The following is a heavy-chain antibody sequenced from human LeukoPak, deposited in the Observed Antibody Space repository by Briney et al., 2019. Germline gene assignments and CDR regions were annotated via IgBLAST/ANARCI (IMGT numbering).Heavy chain of an antibody. D-gene: IGHD1-1*01. CDR1: GYSINNYW. V-gene: IGHV5-51*01. J-gene: IGHJ4*02. Sequence: GESLKISCKGSGYSINNYWIGWVRQMPGKGLEWMGIIYPADSDIRYSPSFQGQVTISADKSISTAYLQWSSLKASDTALYYCARKGTLQDFDYWGQGTLVTVSS. CDR2: IYPADSDI. CDR3: ARKGTLQDFDY.